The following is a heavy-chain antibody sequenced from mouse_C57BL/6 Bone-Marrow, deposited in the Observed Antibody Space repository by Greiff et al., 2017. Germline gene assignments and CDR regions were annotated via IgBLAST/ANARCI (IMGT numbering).Heavy chain of an antibody. V-gene: IGHV5-17*01. J-gene: IGHJ1*03. D-gene: IGHD2-2*01. CDR2: ISSGSSTI. Sequence: EVHLVESGGGLVKPGGSLKLSCAASGFTFSDYGMHWVRQAPEKGLEWVAYISSGSSTIYYADTVKGRFTISRDNAKNTLFLQMTSLRSEDTAMYYCARATMVKGYWYFDVWGTGTTVTVSS. CDR3: ARATMVKGYWYFDV. CDR1: GFTFSDYG.